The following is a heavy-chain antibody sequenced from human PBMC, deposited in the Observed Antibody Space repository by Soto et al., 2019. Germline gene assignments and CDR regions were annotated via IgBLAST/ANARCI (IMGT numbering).Heavy chain of an antibody. CDR3: ARGALGFDP. D-gene: IGHD6-6*01. CDR1: GFTFSRYD. CDR2: SGTSGDT. J-gene: IGHJ5*02. V-gene: IGHV3-13*04. Sequence: EVQVVESGGGLVQPGGSLRLSCAASGFTFSRYDMHWVRQATGRGLEWVSGSGTSGDTYYAGSVKGRFTISRENAKNSVDLQMNSRRAGDTAVYYCARGALGFDPWGQGTLVAVSS.